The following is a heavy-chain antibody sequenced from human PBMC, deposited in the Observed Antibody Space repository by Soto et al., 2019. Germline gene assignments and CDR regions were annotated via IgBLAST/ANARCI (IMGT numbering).Heavy chain of an antibody. CDR1: FRFCTFL. Sequence: FRFCTFLFGLVRPLPGKGLEWMAIITTGDSESRYSPSFQGQVTISVDKSISTAYLQWSSLKASDPAMYYCARPHNHSAADSGQRPLLNV. CDR3: ARPHNHSAAD. D-gene: IGHD2-15*01. CDR2: ITTGDSES. J-gene: IGHJ1*01. V-gene: IGHV5-51*01.